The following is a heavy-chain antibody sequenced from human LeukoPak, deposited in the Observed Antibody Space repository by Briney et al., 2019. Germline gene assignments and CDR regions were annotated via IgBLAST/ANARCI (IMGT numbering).Heavy chain of an antibody. J-gene: IGHJ4*02. CDR3: ARRPYDGSGYYYVDY. Sequence: SETLSLTCTVSGGSISSSGYYWGWIRQPPGKGLEWIGSIPSGGSTHYIPSLKSRVTISVDTSKNQFSLKLSSVTAADTAVYYCARRPYDGSGYYYVDYWGQGTLVTVSS. V-gene: IGHV4-39*01. D-gene: IGHD3-22*01. CDR2: IPSGGST. CDR1: GGSISSSGYY.